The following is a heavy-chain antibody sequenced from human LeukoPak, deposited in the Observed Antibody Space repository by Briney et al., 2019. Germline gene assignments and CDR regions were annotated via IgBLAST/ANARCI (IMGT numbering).Heavy chain of an antibody. CDR1: GFPFSSYS. D-gene: IGHD3-10*02. V-gene: IGHV3-21*01. Sequence: GGSLRLSCAASGFPFSSYSMNWVRQAPGKGLEWVSGISTSRNYIHYVASVKGRFTISRDNARNSLYLQMNSLRAEDTAVYYCTRSHSRFGEFDYWGQGALVTVSS. CDR2: ISTSRNYI. CDR3: TRSHSRFGEFDY. J-gene: IGHJ4*02.